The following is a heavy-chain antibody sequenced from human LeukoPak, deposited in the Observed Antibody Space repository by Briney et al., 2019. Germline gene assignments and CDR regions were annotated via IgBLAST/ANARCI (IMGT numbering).Heavy chain of an antibody. J-gene: IGHJ4*02. CDR1: GFTFSSYE. D-gene: IGHD3-22*01. V-gene: IGHV3-48*03. Sequence: GGSLRLSCAASGFTFSSYEMNWVRQAPGKGLEWVSYISSSGSTIYYADSVKGRFTISRDNAKNSPYLQMNSLRAEDTAVYYCARDPYYYDSSGRYWGQGTLVTVSS. CDR2: ISSSGSTI. CDR3: ARDPYYYDSSGRY.